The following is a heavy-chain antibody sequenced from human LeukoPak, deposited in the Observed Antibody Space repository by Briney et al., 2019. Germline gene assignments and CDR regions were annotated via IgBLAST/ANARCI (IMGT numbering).Heavy chain of an antibody. V-gene: IGHV3-7*01. CDR3: ARETVQASDI. D-gene: IGHD2-15*01. CDR2: INQDGSQK. CDR1: GFSFSNNW. Sequence: GGSLRLSCAASGFSFSNNWMSWVRQAPGKGLEWVANINQDGSQKYYVDSVKGRFTISRDNDKNSLYPQMDSLRADDAAVYYCARETVQASDIWGQGTLVTVSS. J-gene: IGHJ4*02.